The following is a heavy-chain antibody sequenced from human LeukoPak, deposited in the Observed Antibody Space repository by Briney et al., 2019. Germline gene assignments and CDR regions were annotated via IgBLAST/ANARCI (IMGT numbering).Heavy chain of an antibody. J-gene: IGHJ2*01. CDR2: ISGGGGST. D-gene: IGHD2-15*01. V-gene: IGHV3-23*01. Sequence: PGGSLRLSCAASGFTFSSYAMSWVRQAPGKGLEWVSAISGGGGSTYYADSVKGRFTISRDNSKNTLYLQMTSLRAEDTAVYYCAKEATSDCSGGSCYYWYFDLWGRGTLVTVSS. CDR1: GFTFSSYA. CDR3: AKEATSDCSGGSCYYWYFDL.